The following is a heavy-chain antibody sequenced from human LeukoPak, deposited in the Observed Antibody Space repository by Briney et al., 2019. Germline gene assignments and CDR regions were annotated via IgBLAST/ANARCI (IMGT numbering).Heavy chain of an antibody. J-gene: IGHJ4*02. CDR2: ISYDGSYE. CDR3: AKWRRGHNSGSGTELDY. Sequence: GRSLRLSCAASGFTFSPYGVHWVRQAPGKGLEWVSVISYDGSYEYLADSVRGRFTISRDHSKNTLYLQMNSLRAEDTAVYYCAKWRRGHNSGSGTELDYWGQGTLVTVSS. D-gene: IGHD3-10*01. CDR1: GFTFSPYG. V-gene: IGHV3-30*18.